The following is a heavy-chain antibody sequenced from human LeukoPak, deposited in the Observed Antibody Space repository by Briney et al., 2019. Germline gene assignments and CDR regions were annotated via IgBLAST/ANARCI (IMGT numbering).Heavy chain of an antibody. CDR2: IRYEGSNK. V-gene: IGHV3-30*02. Sequence: GGSLRLSCAASGFTFSSYGMHWVRQAPGKGLEWVAFIRYEGSNKYYADSVKGRFTISRDNSKNTLYLQMNSLRAEDTAVYYCAKIAEAAAANYWGQGTLVTVSS. CDR3: AKIAEAAAANY. D-gene: IGHD6-13*01. J-gene: IGHJ4*02. CDR1: GFTFSSYG.